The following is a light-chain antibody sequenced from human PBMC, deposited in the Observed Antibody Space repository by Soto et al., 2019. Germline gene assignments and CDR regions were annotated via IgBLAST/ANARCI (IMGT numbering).Light chain of an antibody. J-gene: IGKJ1*01. Sequence: DIQMTHSRSTLSGPVGDRVTITCRASQTIGSWFAWYQQKPGKAPKLLIYKASTLKSGVPSGFGGSGAGSECTPAINSLKYDDFATDFCQQTDSFPRTFGQGTKVDI. V-gene: IGKV1-5*03. CDR1: QTIGSW. CDR3: QQTDSFPRT. CDR2: KAS.